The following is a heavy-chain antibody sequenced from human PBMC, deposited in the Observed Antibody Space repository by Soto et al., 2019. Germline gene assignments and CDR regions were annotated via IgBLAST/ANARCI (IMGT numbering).Heavy chain of an antibody. Sequence: ASLKLSCKASGYTFTSFYMHWVRQARGQGLEWMGIINPSGGSTSSAQKFQGRVTMTRDTSTSTVYMELSSLTFEDTAVYYCARGRNGYNLYYFDYWGQGALVTVSS. V-gene: IGHV1-46*01. J-gene: IGHJ4*02. CDR1: GYTFTSFY. CDR2: INPSGGST. CDR3: ARGRNGYNLYYFDY. D-gene: IGHD5-12*01.